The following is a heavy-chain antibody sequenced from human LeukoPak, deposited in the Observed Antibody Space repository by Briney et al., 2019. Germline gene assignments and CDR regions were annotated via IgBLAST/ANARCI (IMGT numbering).Heavy chain of an antibody. J-gene: IGHJ1*01. CDR1: GGTVTSYA. V-gene: IGHV1-69*13. Sequence: ASVKVSCTASGGTVTSYAMTWVRQSTGQGLGWRGGITPIFGTANYAHKFQRRVTIPADESTNTAYIQLTSLRSEDTAIYYCASHRGSGFYSTHLDFQHWGQGTLVTVSS. CDR3: ASHRGSGFYSTHLDFQH. D-gene: IGHD1-26*01. CDR2: ITPIFGTA.